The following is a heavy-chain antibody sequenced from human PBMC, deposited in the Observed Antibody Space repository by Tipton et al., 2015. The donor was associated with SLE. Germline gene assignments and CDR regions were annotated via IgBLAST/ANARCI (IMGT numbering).Heavy chain of an antibody. J-gene: IGHJ4*02. Sequence: SLRLSCTASGFTFGDYAMSWFRQAPGKGLEWVGFIRSKAYGGTTEYAASVKGRFTISRGDSKSIAYLQMNSLKTEDTAVYYCTREQYSSSWYPDYWGQGSLVTVSS. V-gene: IGHV3-49*03. CDR1: GFTFGDYA. CDR3: TREQYSSSWYPDY. D-gene: IGHD6-13*01. CDR2: IRSKAYGGTT.